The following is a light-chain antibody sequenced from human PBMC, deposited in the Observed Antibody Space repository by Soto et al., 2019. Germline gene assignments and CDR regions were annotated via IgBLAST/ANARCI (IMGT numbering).Light chain of an antibody. CDR1: STDIGAYNY. Sequence: QSVLTQPASVSGSPGQSITISCTGTSTDIGAYNYVSWYQQHPGKAPKLLIYEVTNRPSGVSNRFSGSKSGNTASLTISGLQAEDEADYFCSSYIKTTTLYVFGSGTKVTVL. CDR3: SSYIKTTTLYV. V-gene: IGLV2-14*01. J-gene: IGLJ1*01. CDR2: EVT.